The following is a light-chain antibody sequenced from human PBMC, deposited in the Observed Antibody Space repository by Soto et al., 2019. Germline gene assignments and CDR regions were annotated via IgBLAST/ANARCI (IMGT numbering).Light chain of an antibody. CDR1: QSVSSSY. CDR2: GAS. CDR3: QQFGSSPFT. J-gene: IGKJ3*01. V-gene: IGKV3-20*01. Sequence: EIVLTQSPGTLSLSPGERATLSCRASQSVSSSYLAWYQHKPGQSPRLLVYGASSMATGIPDRFSGSGSGSDFTLTISRLEPEDSAVYYCQQFGSSPFTFGPGTKVDIK.